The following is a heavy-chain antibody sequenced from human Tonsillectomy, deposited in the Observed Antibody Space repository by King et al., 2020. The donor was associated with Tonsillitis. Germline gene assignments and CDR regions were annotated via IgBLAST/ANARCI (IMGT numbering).Heavy chain of an antibody. CDR2: ISVYNGNT. D-gene: IGHD3-22*01. CDR3: TRELGAPLTYDSRSFYGPDY. CDR1: GYTFTSFG. Sequence: QLVQSGAEVKKPGASVKVSCKASGYTFTSFGISWVRQAPGQGLEWMGWISVYNGNTNCAQKLQGRVTMATDTSTSTAYMELRSLRSDDTAVYYCTRELGAPLTYDSRSFYGPDYWGQGTLVTVAS. J-gene: IGHJ4*02. V-gene: IGHV1-18*01.